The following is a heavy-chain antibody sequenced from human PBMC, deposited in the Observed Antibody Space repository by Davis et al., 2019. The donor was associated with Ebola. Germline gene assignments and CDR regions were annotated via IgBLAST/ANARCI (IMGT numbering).Heavy chain of an antibody. CDR2: IYSGGST. CDR3: AREYYYGSGSGMDV. J-gene: IGHJ6*02. V-gene: IGHV3-53*01. Sequence: GGSLRLSCAASGFTVSSNYMSWVRQAPGKGLEWVSVIYSGGSTYYADSVKGRFTISRHNSKNTLYLQMNSLRAEDTAVYYCAREYYYGSGSGMDVWGQGTTVTVSS. D-gene: IGHD3-10*01. CDR1: GFTVSSNY.